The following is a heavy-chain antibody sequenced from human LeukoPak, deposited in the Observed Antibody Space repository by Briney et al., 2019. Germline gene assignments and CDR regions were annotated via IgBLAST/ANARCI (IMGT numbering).Heavy chain of an antibody. CDR2: ITSSSSYI. CDR1: GFTFSSFA. CDR3: ARDLLQAIVVVVTAKNAFDI. J-gene: IGHJ3*02. D-gene: IGHD2-15*01. V-gene: IGHV3-21*01. Sequence: GGSLRLSCAASGFTFSSFAMYWVRQAPGKGLEWVSSITSSSSYIYYADSVKGRFTISRDNAKNSLYLQMNSLRAEDTAVYYCARDLLQAIVVVVTAKNAFDIWGQGTMVTVSS.